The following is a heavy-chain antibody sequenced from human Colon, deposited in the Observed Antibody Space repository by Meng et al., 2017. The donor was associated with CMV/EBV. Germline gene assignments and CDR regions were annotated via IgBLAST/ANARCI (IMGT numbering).Heavy chain of an antibody. CDR3: AREWRYDDFWSGLDHLYGMDV. D-gene: IGHD3-3*01. CDR1: GFTFSSYW. J-gene: IGHJ6*02. Sequence: SCAASGFTFSSYWMSWVRQAPGKGLEWVATIKQDGSEIYYVGCGKGRFTISRDNAKNSLYLQMNSLRAEDTAVYYWAREWRYDDFWSGLDHLYGMDVWGQGTTVTVSS. CDR2: IKQDGSEI. V-gene: IGHV3-7*01.